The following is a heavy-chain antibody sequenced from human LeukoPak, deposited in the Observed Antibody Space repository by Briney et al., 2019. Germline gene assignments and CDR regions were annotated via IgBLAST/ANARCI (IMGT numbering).Heavy chain of an antibody. V-gene: IGHV4-59*01. J-gene: IGHJ4*02. CDR2: VYYSGST. Sequence: SETLSLTCTVSGGSLTNYYWSWIRQPPGKGLEWIGYVYYSGSTKYNPSLESRVTLSIDTSKSQLSLRVKSVTTADTAVYYCARGPNRYSSGWYYFDSWGQGTLVTVSS. D-gene: IGHD6-19*01. CDR3: ARGPNRYSSGWYYFDS. CDR1: GGSLTNYY.